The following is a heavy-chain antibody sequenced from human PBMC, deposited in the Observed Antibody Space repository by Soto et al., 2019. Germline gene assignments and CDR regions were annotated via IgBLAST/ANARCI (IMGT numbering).Heavy chain of an antibody. D-gene: IGHD4-17*01. J-gene: IGHJ1*01. CDR3: ARSTVKSTLAEYFQH. V-gene: IGHV1-69*02. CDR2: IIPILGIA. Sequence: QVQLVQSGAEVKKPGSSVKVSCKASGGTFSSYTISWVRQAPGQGLEWMGRIIPILGIANYAQKFQGRVTITADKSTSTAYMELSSLRSEDTAVYYCARSTVKSTLAEYFQHWGQGTLVTVSS. CDR1: GGTFSSYT.